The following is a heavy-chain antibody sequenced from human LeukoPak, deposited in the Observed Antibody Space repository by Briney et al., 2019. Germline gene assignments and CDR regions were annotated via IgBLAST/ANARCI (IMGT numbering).Heavy chain of an antibody. V-gene: IGHV3-48*01. J-gene: IGHJ3*02. D-gene: IGHD5-12*01. Sequence: PGGSLRLSCAASGFTFSSYTMNWVRQAPGKGLEWVSKISSSSSTIYYADSVKGRFTISRDNAKNSPYLQMNSLRAEDTAVYYCARDSPQALAILHAFDIWGHGTMVTVSS. CDR2: ISSSSSTI. CDR1: GFTFSSYT. CDR3: ARDSPQALAILHAFDI.